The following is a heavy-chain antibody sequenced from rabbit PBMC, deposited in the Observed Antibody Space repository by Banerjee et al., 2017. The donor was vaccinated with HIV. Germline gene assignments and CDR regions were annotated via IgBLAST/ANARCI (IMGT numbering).Heavy chain of an antibody. J-gene: IGHJ3*01. Sequence: EESGGDLVKPGASLTLTCTASGFSFSSSDYMCWVRQAPGKGLEWIACIAGGSSGFTYYASWAKGRFTISKTSSTTVTLQVTSLTVADTATYFCTRVSETSGWGEDLWGQGTLVTVS. D-gene: IGHD4-1*01. V-gene: IGHV1S40*01. CDR3: TRVSETSGWGEDL. CDR2: IAGGSSGFT. CDR1: GFSFSSSDY.